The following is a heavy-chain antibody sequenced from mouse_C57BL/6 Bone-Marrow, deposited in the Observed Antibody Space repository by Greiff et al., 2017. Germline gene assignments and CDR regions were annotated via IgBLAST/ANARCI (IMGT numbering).Heavy chain of an antibody. Sequence: DVMLVESGGGLVKPGGSLKLSCAASGFTFSDYGMHWVRQAPEKGLEWVAYISSGSSTIYYADTVKGRFTISRDNAKNTLFLQMTSLRSEDTAMYYCARIPTGDARDYWGQGTSVTGSS. V-gene: IGHV5-17*01. J-gene: IGHJ4*01. CDR3: ARIPTGDARDY. CDR2: ISSGSSTI. D-gene: IGHD1-1*01. CDR1: GFTFSDYG.